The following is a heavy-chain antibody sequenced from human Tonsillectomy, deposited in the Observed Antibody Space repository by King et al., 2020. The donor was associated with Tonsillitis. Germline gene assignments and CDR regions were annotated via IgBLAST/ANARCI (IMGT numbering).Heavy chain of an antibody. J-gene: IGHJ5*02. CDR2: INPKTGDT. CDR1: GYTFTGYF. D-gene: IGHD1/OR15-1a*01. Sequence: QRQLVQSEAELKKPGASVQVSCKASGYTFTGYFIHWVRQAPGQGLEWVGWINPKTGDTRYAQPLRGRVTMTRDTSIATAYMDLTRLTSSDTAVYYCTLTGPTASWGQGTLVTVSS. CDR3: TLTGPTAS. V-gene: IGHV1-2*02.